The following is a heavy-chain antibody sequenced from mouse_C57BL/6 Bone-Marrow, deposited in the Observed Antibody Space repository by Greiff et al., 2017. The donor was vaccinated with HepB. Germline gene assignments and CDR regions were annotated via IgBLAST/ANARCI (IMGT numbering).Heavy chain of an antibody. CDR3: ARGDYGSRFAY. Sequence: QVQLQQSGPELVKPGASVKISCKASGYAFSSSWMNWVKQRPGKGLEWIGRIYPGDGDTNYNGKFKGKATLTVDKSSSTAYMLLSSLTSEDSAVYFCARGDYGSRFAYWGQGTLVTVSA. CDR2: IYPGDGDT. D-gene: IGHD1-1*01. CDR1: GYAFSSSW. J-gene: IGHJ3*01. V-gene: IGHV1-82*01.